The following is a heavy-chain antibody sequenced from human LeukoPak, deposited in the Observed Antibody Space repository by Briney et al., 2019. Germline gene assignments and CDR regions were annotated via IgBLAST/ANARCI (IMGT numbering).Heavy chain of an antibody. Sequence: PGGSLRLSCAASGFTFSSYEMNWVRQAPGKGLEWVSYISSSGSTIYYADSVKGRFTISRDNAKNSLYLQMNSLRAEDTAVYYCARVQQLVYYYGMDVWGQGTTVTVSS. CDR2: ISSSGSTI. D-gene: IGHD6-6*01. J-gene: IGHJ6*02. CDR3: ARVQQLVYYYGMDV. CDR1: GFTFSSYE. V-gene: IGHV3-48*03.